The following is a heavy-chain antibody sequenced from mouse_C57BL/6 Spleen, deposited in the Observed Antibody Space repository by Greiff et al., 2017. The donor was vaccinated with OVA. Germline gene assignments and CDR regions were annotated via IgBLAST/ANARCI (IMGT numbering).Heavy chain of an antibody. CDR1: GYTFTDYN. J-gene: IGHJ2*01. V-gene: IGHV1-18*01. CDR3: ARDGGYFDY. CDR2: INPNNGGN. Sequence: EVQLQQSGPELVKPGASVKIPCKASGYTFTDYNMDWVKQSHGKSLEWIGDINPNNGGNIYNQKFKGKAKLTVDKSSSTAYMELRSLTSEDTAVYYCARDGGYFDYWGQGTTLTVSS. D-gene: IGHD1-1*02.